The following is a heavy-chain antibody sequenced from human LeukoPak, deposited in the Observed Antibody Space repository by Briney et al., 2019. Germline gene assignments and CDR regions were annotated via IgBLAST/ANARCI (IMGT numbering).Heavy chain of an antibody. Sequence: SETLSLTCTVSGGSISSGGYYWSWIRQHPGKGLEWIGYIYYSGSTYYNPSHKSRVTISVDTSKNQFSLKLSSVTAADTAVYYCARDGDYDSSGKRAPGIEYWGQGTLVTVSS. CDR2: IYYSGST. CDR3: ARDGDYDSSGKRAPGIEY. V-gene: IGHV4-30-4*08. J-gene: IGHJ4*02. CDR1: GGSISSGGYY. D-gene: IGHD3-22*01.